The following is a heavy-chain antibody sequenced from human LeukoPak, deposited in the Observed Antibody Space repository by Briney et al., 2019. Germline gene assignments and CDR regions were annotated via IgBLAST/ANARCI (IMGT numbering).Heavy chain of an antibody. CDR1: GGTFSSYA. CDR3: ARRSDSSGYPFYFDY. J-gene: IGHJ4*02. V-gene: IGHV1-69*01. D-gene: IGHD3-22*01. Sequence: SVKVSCKASGGTFSSYAISWVRQAPGQGLEWMGGIIPIFGTANYAQKFQGRVTITADESTSTAYMELSSLRSEDTAVYYCARRSDSSGYPFYFDYWGQGTLVTVSS. CDR2: IIPIFGTA.